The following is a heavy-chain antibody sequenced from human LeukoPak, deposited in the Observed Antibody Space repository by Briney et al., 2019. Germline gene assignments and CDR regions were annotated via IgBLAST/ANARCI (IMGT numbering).Heavy chain of an antibody. Sequence: SETLSLTCTVSGGSISSYYWSWIRQPPGKGLEWIGNIYYSGSTYYNPSLKSRVTMSVDTSKSQFSLKLRSVTAADTAVYYCAREVVVAATYDYWGQGTLVTVSS. CDR1: GGSISSYY. J-gene: IGHJ4*02. CDR3: AREVVVAATYDY. D-gene: IGHD2-15*01. V-gene: IGHV4-59*12. CDR2: IYYSGST.